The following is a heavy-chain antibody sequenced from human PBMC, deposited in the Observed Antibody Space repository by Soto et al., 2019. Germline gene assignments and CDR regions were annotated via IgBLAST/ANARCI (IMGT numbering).Heavy chain of an antibody. Sequence: SETLCLTCAVYGGSFIGYCWSWIRQPPGKGLEWIGEINHSGSTNYNPSLKSRVTISVDTSKNQFSLKLSSVTTADTAVYYCARVSGFGVVIWGQGTLVTVSS. D-gene: IGHD3-3*01. J-gene: IGHJ4*02. V-gene: IGHV4-34*01. CDR2: INHSGST. CDR1: GGSFIGYC. CDR3: ARVSGFGVVI.